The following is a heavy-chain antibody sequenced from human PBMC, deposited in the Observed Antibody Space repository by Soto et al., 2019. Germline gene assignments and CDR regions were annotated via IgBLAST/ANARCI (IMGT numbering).Heavy chain of an antibody. CDR1: GYTFTTYD. CDR2: INANSDNT. Sequence: EASVKVSCKASGYTFTTYDINWVRQATGQGLEWMGWINANSDNTNYAQKFQGRVTITRDTSTSTAYMELSSLRSEDTAVYYCATAAGIVGATTRRAIDYWGQGTLVTVSS. D-gene: IGHD1-26*01. V-gene: IGHV1-8*01. J-gene: IGHJ4*02. CDR3: ATAAGIVGATTRRAIDY.